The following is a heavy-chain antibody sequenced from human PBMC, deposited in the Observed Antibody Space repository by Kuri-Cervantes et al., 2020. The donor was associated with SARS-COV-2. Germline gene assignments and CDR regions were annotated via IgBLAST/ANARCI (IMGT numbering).Heavy chain of an antibody. CDR3: ARVDCSSTSCYSDY. Sequence: SETLSLTCAVSGYSISSGYYWGWIRQPPGKGLEWIGYIYYSGSTYYNPSLKSRVTISVDTSKNQFSLKLSSVTAADTAVYYCARVDCSSTSCYSDYWGQGTLVIVSS. J-gene: IGHJ4*02. CDR2: IYYSGST. CDR1: GYSISSGYY. V-gene: IGHV4-30-4*08. D-gene: IGHD2-2*02.